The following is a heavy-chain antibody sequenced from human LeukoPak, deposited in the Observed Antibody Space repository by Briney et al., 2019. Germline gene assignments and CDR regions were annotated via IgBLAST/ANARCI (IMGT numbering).Heavy chain of an antibody. D-gene: IGHD6-19*01. CDR1: GFTFSSYG. CDR3: AKQGDDSSGWYRRGFDP. J-gene: IGHJ5*02. Sequence: QPGGSLRLSCAASGFTFSSYGMHWVRQAPGKGLEWVTFIRYDGSSKYYADSVKGRFTISRDNSKNTLYLQMNSLRAEDTAVYYCAKQGDDSSGWYRRGFDPWGQGTLVTVSS. V-gene: IGHV3-30*02. CDR2: IRYDGSSK.